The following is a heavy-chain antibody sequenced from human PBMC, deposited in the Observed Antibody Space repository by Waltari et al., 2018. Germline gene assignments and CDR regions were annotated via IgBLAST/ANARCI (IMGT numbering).Heavy chain of an antibody. CDR3: ARDGFGEFYGMDV. CDR2: ISSSSSYI. V-gene: IGHV3-21*01. CDR1: GFPFSSSS. J-gene: IGHJ6*02. D-gene: IGHD3-10*01. Sequence: EVQLVESGGGLVKPGGSLRLSCAASGFPFSSSSLNWVRQAPGKGLEWVSSISSSSSYIYYADSVKGRFTISRDNAKNSLYLQMNSLRAEDTAVYYCARDGFGEFYGMDVWGQGTTVTVSS.